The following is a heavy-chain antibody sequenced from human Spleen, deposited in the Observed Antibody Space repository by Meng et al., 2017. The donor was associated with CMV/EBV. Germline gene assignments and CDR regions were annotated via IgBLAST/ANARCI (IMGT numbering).Heavy chain of an antibody. D-gene: IGHD2-2*01. CDR2: IYHSGST. J-gene: IGHJ5*02. CDR3: ARVGDVAVVPTALRRGYNWFDP. Sequence: NNWWRCVRQPPGKGLEWIGEIYHSGSTNYNPSLKSRVTISVDKSKNQFSLKLSSVTAADTAVYYCARVGDVAVVPTALRRGYNWFDPWGQGTLVTVSS. CDR1: NNW. V-gene: IGHV4-4*02.